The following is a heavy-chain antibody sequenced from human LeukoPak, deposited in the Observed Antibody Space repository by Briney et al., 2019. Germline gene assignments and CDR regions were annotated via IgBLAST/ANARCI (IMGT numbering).Heavy chain of an antibody. J-gene: IGHJ4*02. CDR1: GGSISSGGYY. CDR3: ATYSSSWSTNFDY. Sequence: SQTLSLTCTVSGGSISSGGYYWSWIRQPPGKGLEWIGYIYHSGSTYYNPSLKSRVTISVDRSKNQFSLKLSSVTAADTAVYYCATYSSSWSTNFDYWGQGTLVTVSS. D-gene: IGHD6-13*01. V-gene: IGHV4-30-2*01. CDR2: IYHSGST.